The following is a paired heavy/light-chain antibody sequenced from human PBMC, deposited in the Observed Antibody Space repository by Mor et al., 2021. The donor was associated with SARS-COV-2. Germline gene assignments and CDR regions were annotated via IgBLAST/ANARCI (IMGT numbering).Heavy chain of an antibody. CDR1: GFTLKNYW. V-gene: IGHV3-74*01. CDR2: ISEDGSSI. CDR3: ARSIPGFSVFDY. J-gene: IGHJ4*02. Sequence: EVQLVDSGGGLVQPGGSLRLSCGASGFTLKNYWMHWVRLAPGKGLAWVSRISEDGSSIVYADSVKGRFTISRDNAENMLYLQMNSLRAEDTAVYYCARSIPGFSVFDYWGRGGLVTVSS. D-gene: IGHD2-21*01.
Light chain of an antibody. V-gene: IGKV1-5*03. J-gene: IGKJ5*01. Sequence: DIQMTQSPSYLSASVGDGVIITCRASQSISAYLAWYQQKPGKAPKLLISKASTLGSGVPSRFSGGGSGTEFTLTISSLQPDDFATYYCQQYNIYPITFGQGTRLDIK. CDR3: QQYNIYPIT. CDR1: QSISAY. CDR2: KAS.